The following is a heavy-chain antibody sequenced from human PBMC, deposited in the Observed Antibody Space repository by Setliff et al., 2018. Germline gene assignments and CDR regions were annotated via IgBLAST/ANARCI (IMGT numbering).Heavy chain of an antibody. CDR3: FGAGTCSY. CDR2: INPEGSAR. V-gene: IGHV3-7*01. D-gene: IGHD3-10*01. J-gene: IGHJ4*02. Sequence: PGGSLRLSCVASGFSFRNCWVSWVRQAPGKGLEWLASINPEGSARYYVDSVKGRFTISRDNAKNSMSLQMSSLRSEDTALYYCFGAGTCSYWGQGTLVTVSS. CDR1: GFSFRNCW.